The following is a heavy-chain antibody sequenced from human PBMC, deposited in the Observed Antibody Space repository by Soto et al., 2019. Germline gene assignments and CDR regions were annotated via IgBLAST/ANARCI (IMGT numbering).Heavy chain of an antibody. CDR2: INPSGGST. CDR1: GYTFTSYY. Sequence: GASVKVSCKASGYTFTSYYMHWVRQAPGQGLEWIGIINPSGGSTSYAQKFQGRVTMTRDTSTSTVYMELSSLRSEDTAVYYCARAPDSYDFWSGYYIAYYYYGMDVWGQGTTVTVSS. J-gene: IGHJ6*02. D-gene: IGHD3-3*01. CDR3: ARAPDSYDFWSGYYIAYYYYGMDV. V-gene: IGHV1-46*01.